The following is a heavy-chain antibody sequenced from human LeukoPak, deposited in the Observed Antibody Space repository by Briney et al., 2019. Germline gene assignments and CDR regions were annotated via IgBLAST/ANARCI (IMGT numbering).Heavy chain of an antibody. D-gene: IGHD6-19*01. CDR3: AREGAAGFDY. V-gene: IGHV3-23*01. Sequence: GGSLRLSCAASGFTFRSYAMHWVRQAPGKGLEWVSGISGSGVSTYYADSVKGRFTISRDNSKNTLYLQMNSLRAEDTAVYYCAREGAAGFDYWGQGTLVTVSS. CDR1: GFTFRSYA. J-gene: IGHJ4*02. CDR2: ISGSGVST.